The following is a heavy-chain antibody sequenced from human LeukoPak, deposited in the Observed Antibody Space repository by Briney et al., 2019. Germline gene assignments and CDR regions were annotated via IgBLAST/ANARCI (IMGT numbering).Heavy chain of an antibody. Sequence: PGGSLRLSCAASGFTLSSYAMSWVRQGAGKGLEWGSAISVSGNTYHADSVKGRFTISRDSSKNTLYLQMNSLRAGDAAVYYCAKAPVTTCSGAYCYPFDYWSQGTLVTVSS. CDR3: AKAPVTTCSGAYCYPFDY. J-gene: IGHJ4*02. CDR2: ISVSGNT. V-gene: IGHV3-23*01. D-gene: IGHD2-15*01. CDR1: GFTLSSYA.